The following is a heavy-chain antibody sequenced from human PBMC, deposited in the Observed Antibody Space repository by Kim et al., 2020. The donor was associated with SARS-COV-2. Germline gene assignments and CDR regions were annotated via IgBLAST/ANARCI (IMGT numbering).Heavy chain of an antibody. Sequence: SETLSLTCTVSGGSISSYYWSWIRQPAGKGLEWIGRIYTSGSTNYNPSLKSRVTMSVDTSKNQFSLKLSSVTAADTAVYYCARLGPWSGYEYFDYWGQGTLVTVSS. CDR1: GGSISSYY. V-gene: IGHV4-4*07. D-gene: IGHD3-3*01. CDR3: ARLGPWSGYEYFDY. CDR2: IYTSGST. J-gene: IGHJ4*02.